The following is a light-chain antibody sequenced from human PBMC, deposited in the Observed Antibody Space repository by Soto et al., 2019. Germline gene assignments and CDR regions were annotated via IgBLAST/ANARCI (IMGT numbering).Light chain of an antibody. CDR2: EDN. V-gene: IGLV6-57*04. CDR1: SGSIASNY. J-gene: IGLJ2*01. Sequence: NFMLTQPHSVSESPGKTVTISCTRSSGSIASNYVQWYQQRPGSAPTTVIYEDNQRPSGVPDRFSASIDSTSNSASLTISGLRTEDEGDYYCQSDDANIQVFGGGTKLTVL. CDR3: QSDDANIQV.